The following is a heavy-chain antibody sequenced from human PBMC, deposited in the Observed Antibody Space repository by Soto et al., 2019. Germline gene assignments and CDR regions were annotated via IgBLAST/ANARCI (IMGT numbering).Heavy chain of an antibody. D-gene: IGHD2-21*02. Sequence: EVHLLESGGGLIQPGGSLRLSCAASGFTFTSYGMSWVRQAPGKGLEWVAAITDIGSLTFYRNSVRGRFTISRDNSKEILYLQMNSLRAEDTAVYYCAKEGTSGVVVTTFDKWGQGTLVSVSS. CDR3: AKEGTSGVVVTTFDK. J-gene: IGHJ4*02. CDR2: ITDIGSLT. CDR1: GFTFTSYG. V-gene: IGHV3-23*01.